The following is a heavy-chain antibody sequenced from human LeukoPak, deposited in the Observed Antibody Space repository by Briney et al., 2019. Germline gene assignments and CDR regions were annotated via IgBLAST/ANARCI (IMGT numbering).Heavy chain of an antibody. V-gene: IGHV3-53*01. CDR2: IYSGGST. CDR1: GFIASSNH. D-gene: IGHD2-15*01. J-gene: IGHJ4*02. CDR3: ATGGRSGVAFES. Sequence: GGSVRLSCTASGFIASSNHMSWVRQAPGKGLEWVSLIYSGGSTYYADSVMGRSTISRDKSNNTLYLQMNSLRAEDTAVYYCATGGRSGVAFESWGQGTLVTVSS.